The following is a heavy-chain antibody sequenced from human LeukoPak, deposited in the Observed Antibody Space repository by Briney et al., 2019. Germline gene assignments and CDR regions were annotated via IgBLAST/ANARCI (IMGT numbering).Heavy chain of an antibody. CDR3: APTPEAYTSNWNV. J-gene: IGHJ4*02. Sequence: ASVKVSCRASGYTFTDDYMHWVRQAPGQGLEWMGWINPLTGFTNYAQKFQGRVTMTRDTSITTAYMEVRRLTFDDTAVYYCAPTPEAYTSNWNVWGQGTLVTVSP. V-gene: IGHV1-2*02. D-gene: IGHD6-13*01. CDR2: INPLTGFT. CDR1: GYTFTDDY.